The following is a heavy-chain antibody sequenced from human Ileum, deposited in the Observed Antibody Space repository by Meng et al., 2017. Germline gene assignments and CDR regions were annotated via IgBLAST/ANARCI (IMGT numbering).Heavy chain of an antibody. CDR2: INPNSGGT. J-gene: IGHJ4*02. CDR3: ARERFYYYDSSGSIN. V-gene: IGHV1-2*06. D-gene: IGHD3-22*01. Sequence: GEVVRSGAGVKKLGASVKVSCKASGYTFTGYYMHWVRQAPGQGLEWMGRINPNSGGTNYAQKFQGRVTMTRDTSISTAYMELSRLRSDDTAVYYCARERFYYYDSSGSINWGQGTLVTVSS. CDR1: GYTFTGYY.